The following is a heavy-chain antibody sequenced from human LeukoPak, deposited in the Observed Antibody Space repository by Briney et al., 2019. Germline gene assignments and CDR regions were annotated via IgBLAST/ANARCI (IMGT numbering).Heavy chain of an antibody. D-gene: IGHD1-26*01. CDR2: ISSSSSYI. CDR3: ARSVGATFDY. V-gene: IGHV3-21*01. J-gene: IGHJ4*02. CDR1: GFTFDDHG. Sequence: GGYLRLSCAASGFTFDDHGMNWVRQAPGKGLEWVSSISSSSSYIYYADSVKGRFTISRDNAKNSLYLQMNSLRAEDTAVYYCARSVGATFDYWGQGTLVTVSS.